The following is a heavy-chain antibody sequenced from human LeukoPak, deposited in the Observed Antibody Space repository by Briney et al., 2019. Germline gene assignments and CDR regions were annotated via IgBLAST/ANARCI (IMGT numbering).Heavy chain of an antibody. CDR1: GYTFTSYD. V-gene: IGHV1-8*03. D-gene: IGHD6-19*01. J-gene: IGHJ6*03. CDR3: ALQGYSSGWPAYYYYYMDV. Sequence: ASVKVSCKASGYTFTSYDINWVRQATGQGLGWMGWMNPNSGNTGYAQKFQGRVTITRNTSISTAYMELSSLRSEDTAVYYCALQGYSSGWPAYYYYYMDVWGKGTTVTVSS. CDR2: MNPNSGNT.